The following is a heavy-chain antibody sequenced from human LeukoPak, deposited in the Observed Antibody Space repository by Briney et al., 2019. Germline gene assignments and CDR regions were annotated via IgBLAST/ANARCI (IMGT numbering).Heavy chain of an antibody. V-gene: IGHV3-13*04. CDR3: TRAAMIYSISGRRFDY. Sequence: PGGSLRLSCAASGFTFSSHDMHWVRQVIGKGPEWVSTSGTIGDTYYAGFVVGRFTISRDNAKNSLYLQMNSLTVDDTAVYYCTRAAMIYSISGRRFDYWGRGTLVTVSS. J-gene: IGHJ4*02. D-gene: IGHD3/OR15-3a*01. CDR1: GFTFSSHD. CDR2: SGTIGDT.